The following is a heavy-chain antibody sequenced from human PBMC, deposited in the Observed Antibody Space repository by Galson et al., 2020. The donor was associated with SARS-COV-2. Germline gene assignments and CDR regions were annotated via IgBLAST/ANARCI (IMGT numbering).Heavy chain of an antibody. D-gene: IGHD3-10*01. Sequence: SETLSLTCAVYGGSFSGYSWTWVRQAPGKGLEWIGEIKSGGDTNYSPSLSSRVTLSVDTSKNQFSLKLTSVTAADTALYFCAGGQQGVVPCAGLGLGPCWSYYGMDVWAKGTTVTVSS. CDR1: GGSFSGYS. J-gene: IGHJ6*04. CDR3: AGGQQGVVPCAGLGLGPCWSYYGMDV. CDR2: IKSGGDT. V-gene: IGHV4-34*01.